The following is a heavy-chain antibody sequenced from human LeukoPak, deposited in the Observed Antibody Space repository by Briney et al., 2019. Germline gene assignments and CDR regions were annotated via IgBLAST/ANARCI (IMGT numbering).Heavy chain of an antibody. J-gene: IGHJ4*02. Sequence: SETLSLTCAVYGGSFSGYYWSWIRQPPGKGLEWIGEINHSGSTNYNPSLKSRVTISVDTSKNQFSLKLSSVTAADTAVYYCARLEVLLWFGTIDYWGQGTLVTVSS. D-gene: IGHD3-10*01. V-gene: IGHV4-34*01. CDR3: ARLEVLLWFGTIDY. CDR2: INHSGST. CDR1: GGSFSGYY.